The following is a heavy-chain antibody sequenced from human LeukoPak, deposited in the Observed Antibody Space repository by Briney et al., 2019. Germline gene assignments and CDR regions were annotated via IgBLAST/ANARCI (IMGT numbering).Heavy chain of an antibody. CDR1: GFTFSNYA. Sequence: GGSLRLSCAASGFTFSNYAMNWVRRAPGKGLEWVSGISWNSGSIGYADSVKGRFTISRDNAKNSLYLQMNSLRVEDTAVYYCAKLAKYFYGSETYYFFEHWGQGTPVTASS. V-gene: IGHV3-9*01. D-gene: IGHD3-10*01. J-gene: IGHJ4*02. CDR3: AKLAKYFYGSETYYFFEH. CDR2: ISWNSGSI.